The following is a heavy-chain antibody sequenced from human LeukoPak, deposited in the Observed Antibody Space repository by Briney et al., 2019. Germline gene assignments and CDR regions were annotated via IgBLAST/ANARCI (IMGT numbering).Heavy chain of an antibody. J-gene: IGHJ4*02. CDR2: IRYDGSNK. V-gene: IGHV3-30*02. D-gene: IGHD3-3*01. CDR3: TSRYDFWSGYFQGYYFDF. CDR1: GFTFSSYG. Sequence: GGSLRLSCAASGFTFSSYGMHWVRQAPGKGLEWVAFIRYDGSNKYYADSVKGRFTISRDNAKNSLYLQMSNLRDEDTAVYYCTSRYDFWSGYFQGYYFDFWGQGSLVTVSS.